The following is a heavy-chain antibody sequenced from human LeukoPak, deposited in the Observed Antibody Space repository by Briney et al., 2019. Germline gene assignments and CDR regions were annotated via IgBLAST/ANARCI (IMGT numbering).Heavy chain of an antibody. Sequence: GGSLRLSCAASGFTFSSYAMSWVRQAPGKGLDWVSAISGSGGSTYYADSVKGRFTISRDNSKNTLYLQMNSLRAEDTAVYYCAKASSIVIVVGLGFDYWGQGTLVTVSS. J-gene: IGHJ4*02. V-gene: IGHV3-23*01. D-gene: IGHD2-2*01. CDR3: AKASSIVIVVGLGFDY. CDR1: GFTFSSYA. CDR2: ISGSGGST.